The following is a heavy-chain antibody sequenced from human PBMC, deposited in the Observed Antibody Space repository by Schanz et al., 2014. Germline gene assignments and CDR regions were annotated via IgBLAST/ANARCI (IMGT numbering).Heavy chain of an antibody. D-gene: IGHD4-17*01. CDR3: ARPRFDYGEVDY. CDR2: IWSDGSGK. CDR1: GFIFSNYG. Sequence: QVQLVESGGGVVQPGGSLRLSCAASGFIFSNYGMHWVRQAPGKGLEWVAVIWSDGSGKYYADSVKGRFTISRDSPKNALYRRMSSLRAEDTAVYYCARPRFDYGEVDYWGQGALVTVSS. V-gene: IGHV3-33*01. J-gene: IGHJ4*02.